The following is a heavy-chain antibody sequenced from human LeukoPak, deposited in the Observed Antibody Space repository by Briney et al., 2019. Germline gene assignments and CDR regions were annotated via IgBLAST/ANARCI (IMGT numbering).Heavy chain of an antibody. D-gene: IGHD3-10*01. CDR2: INHSGST. V-gene: IGHV4-34*01. Sequence: SETLSLTCAVYGGSFSGYYWSWIRQPPGKGLEWIGEINHSGSTNYNPSLKSRVTISVDTSKNQFSLKLSSVTAADTAVYCCARVYGSGSYSDSWGQGTLVTVSS. J-gene: IGHJ4*02. CDR3: ARVYGSGSYSDS. CDR1: GGSFSGYY.